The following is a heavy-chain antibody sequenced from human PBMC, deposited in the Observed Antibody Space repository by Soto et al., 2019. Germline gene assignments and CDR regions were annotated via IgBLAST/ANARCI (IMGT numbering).Heavy chain of an antibody. D-gene: IGHD6-13*01. Sequence: EVQLLESGGGLVQPGGSLRLSCAASGFTFSSDAMSWVRQAPGKGLEWVSAISGSGGSTYYADSVKGRFTISRDNSKNTLYLQMSSLRAEDTAVYYCAKENGYSSSWFEFDYWRQGTLVTVSS. CDR1: GFTFSSDA. CDR3: AKENGYSSSWFEFDY. CDR2: ISGSGGST. J-gene: IGHJ4*02. V-gene: IGHV3-23*01.